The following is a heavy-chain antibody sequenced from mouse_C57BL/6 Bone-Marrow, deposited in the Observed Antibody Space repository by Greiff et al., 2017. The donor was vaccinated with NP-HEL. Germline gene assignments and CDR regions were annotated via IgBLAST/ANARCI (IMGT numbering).Heavy chain of an antibody. CDR1: GYTFTGYW. V-gene: IGHV1-69*01. J-gene: IGHJ2*01. D-gene: IGHD2-3*01. CDR2: IDPSVSYT. CDR3: ASGGYWGYFDY. Sequence: QVQLQQPGAELVMPGASVKLSCKASGYTFTGYWMHWVKQRPGQGLEWIGEIDPSVSYTNYNQKFKGKSTLPVDKSSSTAYMQLSSLTSEDSAVYYCASGGYWGYFDYWGQGTTLTVSS.